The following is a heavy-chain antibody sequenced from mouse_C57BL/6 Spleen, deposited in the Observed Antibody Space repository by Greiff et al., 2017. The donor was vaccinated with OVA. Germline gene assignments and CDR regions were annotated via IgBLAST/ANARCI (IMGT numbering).Heavy chain of an antibody. Sequence: EVKLVESGGGLVQPKGSLKLSCAASGFSFNTYAMNWVRQAPGKGLEWVARIRSKSNNYATYYADSVKDRFTISRDDSESMLYLQMNNLKTEDTAMYYCVSLSDYYYGSSYFDYWGQGTTLTVSS. CDR3: VSLSDYYYGSSYFDY. CDR1: GFSFNTYA. V-gene: IGHV10-1*01. J-gene: IGHJ2*01. CDR2: IRSKSNNYAT. D-gene: IGHD1-1*01.